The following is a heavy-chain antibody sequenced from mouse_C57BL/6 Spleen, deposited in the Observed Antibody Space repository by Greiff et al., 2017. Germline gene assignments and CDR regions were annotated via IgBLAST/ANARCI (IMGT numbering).Heavy chain of an antibody. Sequence: QVQLQQPGAELVKPGASVKVSCKASGYTFTSYWMHWVKQRPGQGLEWIGRIHPSDSDTNYNQKFKGKATLTVDKSSSTAYMQLSSLTSEDSAVYYCAILDYYYGIKPTRWGQGTLVTVSA. J-gene: IGHJ3*01. V-gene: IGHV1-74*01. CDR2: IHPSDSDT. CDR1: GYTFTSYW. D-gene: IGHD1-1*01. CDR3: AILDYYYGIKPTR.